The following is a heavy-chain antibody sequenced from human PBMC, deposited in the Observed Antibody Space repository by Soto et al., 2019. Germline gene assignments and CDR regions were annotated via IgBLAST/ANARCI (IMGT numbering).Heavy chain of an antibody. D-gene: IGHD3-22*01. J-gene: IGHJ4*02. CDR3: AKDEGYYDSSGYDY. CDR2: ISYDGSNK. CDR1: GFTFSSYG. Sequence: GGSLRLSCAASGFTFSSYGMHWVRQAPGKGLEWVAVISYDGSNKYYADSVKGRFTISRDNSKNTLYLQMNSLRAEDTAVYYCAKDEGYYDSSGYDYWGQGTLVTVSS. V-gene: IGHV3-30*18.